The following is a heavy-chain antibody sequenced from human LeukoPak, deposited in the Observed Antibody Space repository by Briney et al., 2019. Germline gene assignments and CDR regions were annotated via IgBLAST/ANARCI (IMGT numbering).Heavy chain of an antibody. Sequence: KASETLSLTCAVYGGSFSGYYWSWIRQPPGKGLEWIGEINHSGSTNYNPSLKSRVTISVDTSKNQFSLKLSSVTAADTAVYYCVRTNYYDRPLDYWGQGTLVTVSS. CDR3: VRTNYYDRPLDY. CDR1: GGSFSGYY. V-gene: IGHV4-34*01. CDR2: INHSGST. D-gene: IGHD3-22*01. J-gene: IGHJ4*02.